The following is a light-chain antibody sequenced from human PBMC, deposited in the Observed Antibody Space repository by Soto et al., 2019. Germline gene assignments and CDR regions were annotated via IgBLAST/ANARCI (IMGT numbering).Light chain of an antibody. CDR3: QQYRTSPPX. V-gene: IGKV3-20*01. CDR1: QSVSGNY. J-gene: IGKJ1*01. Sequence: EIVLTQSPGTLSLSPGERATLSCRASQSVSGNYLAWYQRKPGQAPRLLIYGASSRATDIPNRFGGSGSGXHFTLPITRLTPEDLXXYSRQQYRTSPPXFGHG. CDR2: GAS.